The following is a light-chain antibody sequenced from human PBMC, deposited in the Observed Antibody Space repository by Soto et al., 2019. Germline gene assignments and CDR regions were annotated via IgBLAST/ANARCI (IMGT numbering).Light chain of an antibody. Sequence: DIVMTQSPLSLPVTPGEPASISCRSSQSLLHSNGYNYLDWYLQKPGQSPQLLIYLGSNRASEVPDRFSGSGSGTDFTLTISRVEADDVGVYYCMQALQAHTFGQGTKLEIK. V-gene: IGKV2-28*01. CDR3: MQALQAHT. J-gene: IGKJ2*01. CDR1: QSLLHSNGYNY. CDR2: LGS.